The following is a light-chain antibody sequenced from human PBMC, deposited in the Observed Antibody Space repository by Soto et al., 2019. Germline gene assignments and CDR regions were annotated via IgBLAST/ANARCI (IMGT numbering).Light chain of an antibody. CDR1: QAVSSSY. CDR2: GAS. V-gene: IGKV3-20*01. CDR3: QQYGSSPKT. Sequence: IVLTQSPGTLSLSPGERATLSCRASQAVSSSYLAWYQQKPGQAPRLLIYGASSRATGIPDRFSGSGSGTHFTLTISRLEPEDFATYYCQQYGSSPKTFGQGTKV. J-gene: IGKJ1*01.